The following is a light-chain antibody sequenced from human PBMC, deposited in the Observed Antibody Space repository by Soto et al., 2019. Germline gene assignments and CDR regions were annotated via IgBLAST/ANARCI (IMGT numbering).Light chain of an antibody. Sequence: EIVLTQSPGTLSLSPGERATLSCRASQSVRSNYLAWYQQKPGQAPRLLIYGASSRATGIPDRFSGTGSGPDFTLTISRLEPEAFAVYYCQQYGGSPYTFGQGTKLEIK. CDR3: QQYGGSPYT. V-gene: IGKV3-20*01. CDR2: GAS. J-gene: IGKJ2*01. CDR1: QSVRSNY.